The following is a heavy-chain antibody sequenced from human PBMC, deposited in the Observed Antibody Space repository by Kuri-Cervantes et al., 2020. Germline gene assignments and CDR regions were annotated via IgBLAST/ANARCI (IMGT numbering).Heavy chain of an antibody. Sequence: ASVKVSCKASGYTFTSYDINWVRQATGQGLEWMGWMNPNSGGTNYAQKFQGRVTMTRDTSISTAYMELSRLRSDDTAVYYCARSRDGYNRFLDYWGQGTLVTVSS. J-gene: IGHJ4*02. CDR2: MNPNSGGT. CDR1: GYTFTSYD. CDR3: ARSRDGYNRFLDY. D-gene: IGHD5-24*01. V-gene: IGHV1-2*02.